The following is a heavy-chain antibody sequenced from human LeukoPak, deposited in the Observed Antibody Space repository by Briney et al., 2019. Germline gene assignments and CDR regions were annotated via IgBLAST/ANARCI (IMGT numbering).Heavy chain of an antibody. Sequence: ASVKVSCKASGGTFSSYAISWVRQAPGQGLEWMGGIIPIFGTANYAQKFQGRVTITADESTSTAYMELSSLRSEDTAVYYCARGVVRPVRGVTYYYYYYMDVWGKGTTVTISS. CDR3: ARGVVRPVRGVTYYYYYYMDV. J-gene: IGHJ6*03. CDR2: IIPIFGTA. V-gene: IGHV1-69*13. CDR1: GGTFSSYA. D-gene: IGHD3-10*01.